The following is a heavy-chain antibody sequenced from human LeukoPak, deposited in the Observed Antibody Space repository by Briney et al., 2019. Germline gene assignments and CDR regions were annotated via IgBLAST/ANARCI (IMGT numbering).Heavy chain of an antibody. J-gene: IGHJ4*02. D-gene: IGHD2-15*01. Sequence: GGSVRLSCAASGFTFSSYSLNWVGQAPGKGLKWVSSISSSSSYIYYADSVKGRFTISTDNAKNSLYLQMNSLRAEDTAVYYCARVGSGGAKTDYWGQGTLVTVSS. CDR1: GFTFSSYS. CDR2: ISSSSSYI. CDR3: ARVGSGGAKTDY. V-gene: IGHV3-21*01.